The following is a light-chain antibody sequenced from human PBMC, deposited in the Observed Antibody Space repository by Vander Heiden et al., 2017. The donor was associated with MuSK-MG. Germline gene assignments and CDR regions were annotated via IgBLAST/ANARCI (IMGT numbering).Light chain of an antibody. CDR3: QQTYTTPYT. J-gene: IGKJ2*01. V-gene: IGKV1-39*01. Sequence: VGDRVTMTCRASQYINDYLNWYQQKPGKAPTLLIYSASTLQTGVPSRFSGSGSGSDFTLTISRLQPEDFATYYCQQTYTTPYTFGQGTMVEI. CDR1: QYINDY. CDR2: SAS.